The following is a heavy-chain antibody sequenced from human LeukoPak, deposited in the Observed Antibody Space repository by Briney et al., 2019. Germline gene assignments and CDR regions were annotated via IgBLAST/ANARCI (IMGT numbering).Heavy chain of an antibody. D-gene: IGHD2-15*01. Sequence: GGSLRLSCAASGFTFSSYSMNWVRQAPGKGLEWVSSISSSSSYIYYADSVKGRFTISRDNAKSSLYLQMNSLRAEDTAVYYCARGDCSGGSCYLSLTTIDYWGQGTLVTVSS. CDR2: ISSSSSYI. CDR3: ARGDCSGGSCYLSLTTIDY. J-gene: IGHJ4*02. V-gene: IGHV3-21*01. CDR1: GFTFSSYS.